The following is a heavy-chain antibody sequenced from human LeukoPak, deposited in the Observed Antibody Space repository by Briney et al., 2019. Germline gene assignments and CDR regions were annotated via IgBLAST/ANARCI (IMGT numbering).Heavy chain of an antibody. CDR1: CGSISSYY. CDR3: ARAVGIGSSWSFDY. D-gene: IGHD6-13*01. V-gene: IGHV4-59*01. J-gene: IGHJ4*02. CDR2: IYYSGST. Sequence: PSETLSLTCAVSCGSISSYYWSWIRQPPGKGLEWIGYIYYSGSTNYNPSLKSRVTISVDTSKNQFSLKLSSVTAADTAVYYCARAVGIGSSWSFDYWGQGTLVTVSS.